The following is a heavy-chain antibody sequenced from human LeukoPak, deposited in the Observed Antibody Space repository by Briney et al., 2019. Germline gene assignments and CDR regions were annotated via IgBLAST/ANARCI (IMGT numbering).Heavy chain of an antibody. CDR2: ISAYNGNT. V-gene: IGHV1-18*01. D-gene: IGHD3-3*01. CDR1: GYTFTSYG. Sequence: ASVKVSCKASGYTFTSYGISWVRQAPGQGLEWMGWISAYNGNTNYAQKLQGRVTMTTDTSTSTAYMELSRLRSDDTAVYYCARVVSGTIFGVGGLGYMDVWGKGTTVTVSS. J-gene: IGHJ6*03. CDR3: ARVVSGTIFGVGGLGYMDV.